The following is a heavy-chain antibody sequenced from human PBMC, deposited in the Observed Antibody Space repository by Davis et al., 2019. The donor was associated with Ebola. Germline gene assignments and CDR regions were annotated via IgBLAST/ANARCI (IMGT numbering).Heavy chain of an antibody. CDR2: ISYDGSNK. CDR1: GFTFSSYG. Sequence: PGGSLRLSCAASGFTFSSYGMHWVRQAPGKGLEWVAVISYDGSNKYYADSVKGRFTISRDNSKNTLYLQMNSLRAEDTAVYYCAGEIMKLNRDAFDIWGQGTMVTVSS. CDR3: AGEIMKLNRDAFDI. V-gene: IGHV3-30*03. D-gene: IGHD1-14*01. J-gene: IGHJ3*02.